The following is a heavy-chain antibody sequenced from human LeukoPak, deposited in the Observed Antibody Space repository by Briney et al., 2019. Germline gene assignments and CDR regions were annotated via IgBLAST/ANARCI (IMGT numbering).Heavy chain of an antibody. CDR1: GFTFDDYG. CDR3: ARAGEAARYYYYYSIDV. V-gene: IGHV3-20*04. CDR2: INWNGGST. J-gene: IGHJ6*03. D-gene: IGHD6-6*01. Sequence: GGTLTLSWAASGFTFDDYGMSWVRQAPGKGLEWVAGINWNGGSTVYADSVKGRLTISRDNEKNSLCLQMNRQRAEDTALYYCARAGEAARYYYYYSIDVWGKGTTVTVSS.